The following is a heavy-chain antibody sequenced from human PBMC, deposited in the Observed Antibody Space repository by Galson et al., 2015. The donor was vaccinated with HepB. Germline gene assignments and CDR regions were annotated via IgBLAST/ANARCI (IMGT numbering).Heavy chain of an antibody. CDR2: IYYRGNT. V-gene: IGHV4-39*02. J-gene: IGHJ4*02. CDR1: GVSIGSTTYY. Sequence: SETLSLTCAVSGVSIGSTTYYWGWIRQPPGKGLEWTGNIYYRGNTYYNPSLKSRVTISVDTSKNHFSLKLTSVTAADTAVYFCARAGPYQYGSGSSSYFDSWGQGILVTVSS. CDR3: ARAGPYQYGSGSSSYFDS. D-gene: IGHD3-10*01.